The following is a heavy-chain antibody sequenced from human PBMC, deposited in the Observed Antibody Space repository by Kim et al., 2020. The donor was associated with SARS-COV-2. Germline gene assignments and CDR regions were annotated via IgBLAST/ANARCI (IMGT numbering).Heavy chain of an antibody. V-gene: IGHV5-51*01. D-gene: IGHD3-22*01. CDR3: ARHAKISSFYYYDSSGYLSPYWFDP. CDR1: GYSFTSYW. CDR2: IYPGDSDT. J-gene: IGHJ5*02. Sequence: GESLQISCKGSGYSFTSYWIGWVRQMPGKGLEWMGIIYPGDSDTRYSPSFQGQVTISADKSISTAYLQWSSLKASDTAMYYCARHAKISSFYYYDSSGYLSPYWFDPWGQGTLVTVSS.